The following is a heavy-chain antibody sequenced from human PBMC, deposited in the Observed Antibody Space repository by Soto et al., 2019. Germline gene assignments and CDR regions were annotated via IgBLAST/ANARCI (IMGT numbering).Heavy chain of an antibody. V-gene: IGHV1-18*01. CDR2: ISAYNGNT. D-gene: IGHD3-3*01. CDR1: GYTFTSYG. J-gene: IGHJ6*02. CDR3: ARGDFWSGKHYYGMDV. Sequence: QVQLVQSGAEVKKPGASVKVSCKASGYTFTSYGISWVRQAPGQGLEWMGWISAYNGNTNYAQKLQGRVTMTTDTSTSTASMELRSLRSDDTAVYYCARGDFWSGKHYYGMDVWGQGTTVTVSS.